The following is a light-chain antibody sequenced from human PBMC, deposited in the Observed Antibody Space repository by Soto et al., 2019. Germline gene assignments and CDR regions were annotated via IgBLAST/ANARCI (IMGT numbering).Light chain of an antibody. V-gene: IGKV3-20*01. CDR3: QQYGSSGT. CDR1: QSVRNNY. CDR2: GAS. J-gene: IGKJ1*01. Sequence: EIVLTQSPGTLSLSPGERATLSCRASQSVRNNYLAWYQQKPGQAPRLLIYGASTRATRIPDRFSGSGSGTDFTLTISRLEPEDFAVYYCQQYGSSGTFGQGTKVDIK.